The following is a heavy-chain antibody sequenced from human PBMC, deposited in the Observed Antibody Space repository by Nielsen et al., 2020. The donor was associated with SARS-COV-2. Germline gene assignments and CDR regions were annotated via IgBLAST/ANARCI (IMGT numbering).Heavy chain of an antibody. CDR1: GFTFSDYY. CDR3: AKAPQGVYSSSGY. J-gene: IGHJ4*02. V-gene: IGHV3-11*01. Sequence: GESLKISCAASGFTFSDYYMSWIRQASGKGLEWVSYISSSGSTIYYADSVKGRFTISRDNAKNSLYLQMNSLRAEDTALYYCAKAPQGVYSSSGYWGQGTLVTVSS. CDR2: ISSSGSTI. D-gene: IGHD6-6*01.